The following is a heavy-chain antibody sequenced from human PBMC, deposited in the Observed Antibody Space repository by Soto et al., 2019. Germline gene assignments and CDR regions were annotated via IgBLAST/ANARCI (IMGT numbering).Heavy chain of an antibody. CDR3: GVTTASGNYYYGMDV. CDR2: ISAYNGNT. Sequence: GASVKVSCKASGYTFTSYGISWVRQAPGQGLEWMGWISAYNGNTNYAQKLQGRVTMTTDTSTSTAYMELRSLRSDDTAVYYCGVTTASGNYYYGMDVWGQGTTVTAP. V-gene: IGHV1-18*01. CDR1: GYTFTSYG. J-gene: IGHJ6*02. D-gene: IGHD4-17*01.